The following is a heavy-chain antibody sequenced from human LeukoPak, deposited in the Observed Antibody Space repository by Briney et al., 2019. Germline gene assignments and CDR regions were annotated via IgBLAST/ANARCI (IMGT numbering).Heavy chain of an antibody. CDR1: GFTFSDYY. Sequence: GGSLRLSCAASGFTFSDYYMSWIRQAPGKGVEWVSYISSSGSTIYYADSVKGRFTISRDNAKNSLYLQMNSLRAEDTAVYYCARDSIVRGNIGNDMDVWGKGTTVTVSS. J-gene: IGHJ6*03. V-gene: IGHV3-11*01. CDR3: ARDSIVRGNIGNDMDV. D-gene: IGHD2-8*01. CDR2: ISSSGSTI.